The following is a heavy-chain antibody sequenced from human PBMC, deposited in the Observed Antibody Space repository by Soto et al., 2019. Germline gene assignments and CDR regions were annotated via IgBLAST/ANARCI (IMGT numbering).Heavy chain of an antibody. CDR2: TYYGSEWYE. J-gene: IGHJ3*01. CDR3: TRGEAFDV. V-gene: IGHV6-1*01. Sequence: SQTLSLTCASSGGSVSNNSGAWNWIRQSPSRGLEWLGRTYYGSEWYEDYAVSVKSRITINPDTSKNQFSLELNSVTPEDTALYYCTRGEAFDVWGQGTMVTVSS. CDR1: GGSVSNNSGA.